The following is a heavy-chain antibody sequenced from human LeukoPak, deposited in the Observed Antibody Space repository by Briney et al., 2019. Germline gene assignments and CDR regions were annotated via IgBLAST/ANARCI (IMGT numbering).Heavy chain of an antibody. CDR3: ARESAPAYYSVSGSLRTTYYFDY. D-gene: IGHD3-10*01. CDR2: IYYSAST. Sequence: SETLSLTCTVSGGSINSGDYYWSWIRQPPGKGLEWIGYIYYSASTYYNPSLQSRVTISVDTSKNQFSLKLTSVTAADTAMYYCARESAPAYYSVSGSLRTTYYFDYWGQGTLVTVSS. CDR1: GGSINSGDYY. V-gene: IGHV4-30-4*01. J-gene: IGHJ4*02.